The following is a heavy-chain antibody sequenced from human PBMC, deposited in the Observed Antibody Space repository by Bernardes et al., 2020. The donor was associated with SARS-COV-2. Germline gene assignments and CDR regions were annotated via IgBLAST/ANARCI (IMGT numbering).Heavy chain of an antibody. CDR3: ARVGPYESSGYWDYFDN. CDR1: RVAVCIYI. D-gene: IGHD3-22*01. CDR2: IWYDGINK. V-gene: IGHV3-33*01. Sequence: SLRLSCAASRVAVCIYIMHWVRQAPGKGLEWVAVIWYDGINKYYGDSVRGRFTISRDNSKNTVYLQMNSLRGEDTAVYYCARVGPYESSGYWDYFDNWGQGTLVTASS. J-gene: IGHJ4*02.